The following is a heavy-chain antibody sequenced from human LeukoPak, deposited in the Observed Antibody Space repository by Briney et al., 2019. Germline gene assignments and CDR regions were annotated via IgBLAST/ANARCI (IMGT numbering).Heavy chain of an antibody. CDR3: ARVGYGSGSRQGLFDP. CDR2: IYYSGSA. J-gene: IGHJ5*02. Sequence: PSETLSLTCVVSDDSMSNYYWTWIRQPPGKRLEWIGYIYYSGSAHYNPSLKSRVTISLDTSKRQFSLKLSSVTAADTAVYYCARVGYGSGSRQGLFDPWGQGTLVTVSS. CDR1: DDSMSNYY. D-gene: IGHD3-10*01. V-gene: IGHV4-59*01.